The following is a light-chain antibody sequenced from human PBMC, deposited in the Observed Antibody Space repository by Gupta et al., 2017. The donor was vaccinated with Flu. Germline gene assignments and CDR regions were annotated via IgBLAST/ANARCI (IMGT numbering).Light chain of an antibody. CDR2: GAS. V-gene: IGKV3-20*01. CDR1: QTVAGSF. CDR3: QLYGSSPAFT. Sequence: SLSLSPGERATLSCRASQTVAGSFLAWYQQQPGQAPRLLIYGASTRASGIPDRFSGSGSGTDFTLTISRLEPEDFAVYFCQLYGSSPAFTFGQGTKLE. J-gene: IGKJ2*01.